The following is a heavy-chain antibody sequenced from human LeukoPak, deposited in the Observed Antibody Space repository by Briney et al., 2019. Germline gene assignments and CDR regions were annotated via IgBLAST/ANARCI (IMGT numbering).Heavy chain of an antibody. Sequence: PGGSLRLSCAASGFTFSSYSMNWVRQAPGKGLEWVSYISSSSSTIYYADSVKGRFTISRDNAKNSLYLQMNSLRDEDTAVYYCARVAPGCSGGSCYRNAFDIWGQGTMVTVSS. CDR3: ARVAPGCSGGSCYRNAFDI. CDR2: ISSSSSTI. J-gene: IGHJ3*02. V-gene: IGHV3-48*02. D-gene: IGHD2-15*01. CDR1: GFTFSSYS.